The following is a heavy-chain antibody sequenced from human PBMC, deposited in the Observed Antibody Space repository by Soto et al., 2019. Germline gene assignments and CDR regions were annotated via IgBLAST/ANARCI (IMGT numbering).Heavy chain of an antibody. D-gene: IGHD1-26*01. CDR3: ATGLPRVGATFGP. J-gene: IGHJ5*02. CDR1: GYTLPELS. Sequence: ASVKLSCKVSGYTLPELSVRWLRQAPGKGLEWMAAYYPEDGETIYAQKFQGRVTMTEDTSTDTAYIEVSGLRYEDTAVYYCATGLPRVGATFGPWGQGTLVTVSS. V-gene: IGHV1-24*01. CDR2: YYPEDGET.